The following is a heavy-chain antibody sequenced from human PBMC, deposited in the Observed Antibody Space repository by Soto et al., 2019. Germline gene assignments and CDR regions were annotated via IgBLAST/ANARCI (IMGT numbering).Heavy chain of an antibody. CDR3: DRAPIVATSAFDY. Sequence: PSETLSLTCTVSGGSISSGDYYWSWIRQPPGKGLEWIGYIYYSGSTYYNPSLKSRVTISVDTSKNQFSLKLSSVTAADTAVYYCDRAPIVATSAFDYWGQGTLVTVSS. V-gene: IGHV4-30-4*01. D-gene: IGHD5-12*01. J-gene: IGHJ4*02. CDR2: IYYSGST. CDR1: GGSISSGDYY.